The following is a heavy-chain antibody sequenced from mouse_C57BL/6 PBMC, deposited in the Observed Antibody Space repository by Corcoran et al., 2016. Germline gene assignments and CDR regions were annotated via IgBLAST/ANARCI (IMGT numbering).Heavy chain of an antibody. J-gene: IGHJ3*01. Sequence: EVQLQQSGPELVKPGASVKISCKASGYTFTDYYMNWVKQSHGKSLEWIGDINPNNGGTSYNQKFKGKATLTVDKSSSTAYMELRSLTSEDSAVYYCARDITLPFAYWGQGTLVTVSA. CDR2: INPNNGGT. CDR3: ARDITLPFAY. CDR1: GYTFTDYY. V-gene: IGHV1-26*01. D-gene: IGHD1-1*01.